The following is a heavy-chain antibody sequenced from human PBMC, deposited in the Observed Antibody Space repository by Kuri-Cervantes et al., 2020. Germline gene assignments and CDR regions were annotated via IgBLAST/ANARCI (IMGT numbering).Heavy chain of an antibody. CDR3: AKDTAMEDYYGMDV. Sequence: GESLKISCAASGFTFSSYDMHWVRQATGKGLEWVSAIGTAGDTYYPGSVKGRFTISRDNAKNSLYLQMNSLRAEDTALYYCAKDTAMEDYYGMDVWGQGTTVTVSS. V-gene: IGHV3-13*01. D-gene: IGHD5-18*01. CDR1: GFTFSSYD. J-gene: IGHJ6*02. CDR2: IGTAGDT.